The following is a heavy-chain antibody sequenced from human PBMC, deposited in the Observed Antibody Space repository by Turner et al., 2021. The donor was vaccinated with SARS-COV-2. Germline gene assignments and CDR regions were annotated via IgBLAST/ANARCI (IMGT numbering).Heavy chain of an antibody. J-gene: IGHJ4*02. Sequence: EVQLVESGGNLVQPGGSLRLSCAVSRFTVSSNYMSWVRQAPGKGLEWVSVIYSGGSTYYADSVKGRFTISRDNSKNILYLQMNSLRAEDTAVYYCARVGIAARPDFDYWGQGTLVTVSS. CDR2: IYSGGST. D-gene: IGHD6-6*01. CDR3: ARVGIAARPDFDY. V-gene: IGHV3-66*01. CDR1: RFTVSSNY.